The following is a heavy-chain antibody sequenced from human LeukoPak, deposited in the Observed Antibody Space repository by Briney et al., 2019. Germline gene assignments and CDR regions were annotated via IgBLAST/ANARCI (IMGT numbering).Heavy chain of an antibody. CDR3: ARDRFGGDYDMDY. CDR1: GFSHSDYY. J-gene: IGHJ4*02. Sequence: GGSLRLSCAASGFSHSDYYMNWIRQAPGKGLEWVSYISSSGTTISYADSVKGRFTISRDNAKNSLYLQMNSLRAEDTAVYYCARDRFGGDYDMDYWGQGTLVTVSS. D-gene: IGHD4-17*01. V-gene: IGHV3-11*01. CDR2: ISSSGTTI.